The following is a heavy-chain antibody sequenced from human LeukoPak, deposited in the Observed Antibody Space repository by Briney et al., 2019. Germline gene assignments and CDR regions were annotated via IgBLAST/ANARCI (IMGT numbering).Heavy chain of an antibody. J-gene: IGHJ4*02. Sequence: ASVKVSCKASGGTFSSYAISWVRQAPGQGLEWMGGIIPIFGTANYAQKSQGRVTITADESTSTAYMELSSLRSEDTAVYYCAREAIESLDCSSTSCYYWGQGTLVTVSS. D-gene: IGHD2-2*01. CDR1: GGTFSSYA. V-gene: IGHV1-69*13. CDR3: AREAIESLDCSSTSCYY. CDR2: IIPIFGTA.